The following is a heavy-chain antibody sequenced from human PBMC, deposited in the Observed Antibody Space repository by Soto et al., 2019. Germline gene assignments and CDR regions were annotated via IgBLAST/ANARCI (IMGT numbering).Heavy chain of an antibody. V-gene: IGHV3-30-3*01. J-gene: IGHJ4*02. Sequence: QVQLVESGGGVVQPGRSLRLSCAASGFTFSSYAMHWVRQAPGKGLEWVAVISYDGSNKYYADSVKGRFTISRDNSKNTLYLQMKSLRAEDTAVYYCASEEIVAATDFFDYWGQGTLVTVSS. CDR2: ISYDGSNK. D-gene: IGHD2-15*01. CDR3: ASEEIVAATDFFDY. CDR1: GFTFSSYA.